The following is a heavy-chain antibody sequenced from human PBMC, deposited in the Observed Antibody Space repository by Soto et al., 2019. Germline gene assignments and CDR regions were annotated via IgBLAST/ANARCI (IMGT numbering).Heavy chain of an antibody. CDR3: ARGFGVVTAIHPYYYYGMDV. J-gene: IGHJ6*02. CDR1: GGTFSSYA. CDR2: IIPIFGTA. V-gene: IGHV1-69*13. Sequence: GASVKVSCKASGGTFSSYAISWVRQAPGQGLEWMGGIIPIFGTANYAQKFQGRVTITADESTSTAYMELSSLRSEDTAVYYCARGFGVVTAIHPYYYYGMDVWGQGTTVTVSS. D-gene: IGHD2-21*02.